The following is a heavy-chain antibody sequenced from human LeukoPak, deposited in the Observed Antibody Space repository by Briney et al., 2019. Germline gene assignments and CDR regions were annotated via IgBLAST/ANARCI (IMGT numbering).Heavy chain of an antibody. Sequence: ASVKVSCKASGYTFTGYYMHWVRQAPGQGLEWMGWINPNSGGTNYAQKFQGRVTMTRDTSISTAYMELSRLRSDGTAVYYCAREGAGTSPLDYWGQGTLVTVSS. D-gene: IGHD6-19*01. CDR1: GYTFTGYY. CDR3: AREGAGTSPLDY. CDR2: INPNSGGT. J-gene: IGHJ4*02. V-gene: IGHV1-2*02.